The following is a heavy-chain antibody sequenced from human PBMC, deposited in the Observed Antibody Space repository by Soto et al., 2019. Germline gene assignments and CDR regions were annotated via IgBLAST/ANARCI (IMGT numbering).Heavy chain of an antibody. CDR1: GFTLSNYW. V-gene: IGHV3-74*01. CDR2: INTDGSTT. J-gene: IGHJ4*02. D-gene: IGHD5-12*01. CDR3: VRIRRGDGYTFGY. Sequence: EVQLVESGGVSVQPGGSLRPSCTASGFTLSNYWMHWVRQAPGKGLVWVSRINTDGSTTTYADSVKGRFTISRDNAKNTLYLQMNNLRDEDTAGYYCVRIRRGDGYTFGYWGQGTLVTVSS.